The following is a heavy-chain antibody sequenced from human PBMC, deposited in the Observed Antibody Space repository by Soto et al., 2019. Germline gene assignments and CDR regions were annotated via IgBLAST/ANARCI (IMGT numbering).Heavy chain of an antibody. J-gene: IGHJ4*02. V-gene: IGHV4-4*07. CDR3: ARTVGVAYYFDF. Sequence: QVQLQESGPGLVKPSETLSLTCSVSGDSMTKYYWSWIRQPTGKGLEWIGRVYMSGSTNYNPSLKSRVTMSIDTSNNHFSLSLKSVTAADTAVYYCARTVGVAYYFDFWGQGALVTVSS. D-gene: IGHD1-26*01. CDR1: GDSMTKYY. CDR2: VYMSGST.